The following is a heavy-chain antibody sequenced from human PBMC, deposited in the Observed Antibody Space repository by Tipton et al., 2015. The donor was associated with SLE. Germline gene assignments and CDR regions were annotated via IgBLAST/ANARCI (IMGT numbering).Heavy chain of an antibody. Sequence: TLSLTCTVSGGSISSHYWSWIRQPPGKGLEWIGYFYDSGSNNDYNPSLKSRVTISVDTSKNQFSLKLSSVTAADTAVYYCARGNSYYYGMDVWGQGTTVTVSS. CDR3: ARGNSYYYGMDV. CDR1: GGSISSHY. D-gene: IGHD3-10*01. CDR2: FYDSGSN. V-gene: IGHV4-59*11. J-gene: IGHJ6*02.